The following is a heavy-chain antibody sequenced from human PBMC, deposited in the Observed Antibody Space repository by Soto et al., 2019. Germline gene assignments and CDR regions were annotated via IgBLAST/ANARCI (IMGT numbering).Heavy chain of an antibody. CDR3: ARLPNKSPQN. Sequence: EVQLVESGGGLVQPGGSLRLSCVDSVFTFSSYWMHWVRQAPGKGLVWVSSISNDGSSTSYADPVKGRFTISRDNAKNTLYLQMNSLRAEDTAVYYCARLPNKSPQNWGQGTLVIVSP. J-gene: IGHJ1*01. V-gene: IGHV3-74*01. CDR2: ISNDGSST. CDR1: VFTFSSYW.